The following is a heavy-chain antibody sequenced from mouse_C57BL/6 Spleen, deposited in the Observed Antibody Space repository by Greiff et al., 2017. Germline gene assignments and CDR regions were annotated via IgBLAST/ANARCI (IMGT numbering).Heavy chain of an antibody. V-gene: IGHV2-9-1*01. Sequence: VKLQESGPGLVAPSQSLSITCTVSGFSLTSYAISWVRQPPGKGLEWLGVIWTGGGTNYNSALKSRLSISKDNSKSQVFLKMNSLQTDDTARYYCARNGDYYGSSYWDYWGQGTTLTVSS. CDR1: GFSLTSYA. CDR2: IWTGGGT. D-gene: IGHD1-1*01. J-gene: IGHJ2*01. CDR3: ARNGDYYGSSYWDY.